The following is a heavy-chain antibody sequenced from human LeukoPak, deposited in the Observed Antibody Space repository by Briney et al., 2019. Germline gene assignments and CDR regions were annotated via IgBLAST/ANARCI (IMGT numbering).Heavy chain of an antibody. V-gene: IGHV1-2*02. CDR1: GYTFTGYY. Sequence: ASVKVSCKASGYTFTGYYMHWVRQAPGQGLEWMGRINPNTGDTNFAQNFQGRVNMTRDTSITTAYMELSRLRSDDTAVYYCASSGGNSVHHFDYWGQGTLVTVSS. J-gene: IGHJ4*02. D-gene: IGHD4-23*01. CDR3: ASSGGNSVHHFDY. CDR2: INPNTGDT.